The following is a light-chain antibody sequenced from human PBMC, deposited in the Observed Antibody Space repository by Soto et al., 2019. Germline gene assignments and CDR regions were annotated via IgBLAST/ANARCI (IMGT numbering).Light chain of an antibody. CDR2: AAS. V-gene: IGKV1-17*01. Sequence: DIQMTQSPSSLFSSFLDRFTITFLASQGIGNNLGWYQQKPGKAPKLLIYAASSLQSGVPSRFSGSGSGTEFTLTISSLQPDDFATYYCQQYNSYSPTFGQGTKVDIK. J-gene: IGKJ1*01. CDR1: QGIGNN. CDR3: QQYNSYSPT.